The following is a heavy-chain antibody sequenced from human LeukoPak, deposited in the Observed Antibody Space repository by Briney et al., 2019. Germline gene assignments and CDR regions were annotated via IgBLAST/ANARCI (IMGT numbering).Heavy chain of an antibody. CDR3: AKRGSYCSGGSCYPHFDY. Sequence: GGSLTLSRAASGFTFSSYAMSWVRQAPGKGLEWVSAISGIGGSTYYADSVKGRFTISRDNSKNTLYLQMNSLRAEDTAVYYCAKRGSYCSGGSCYPHFDYWGQGTLVTVSS. V-gene: IGHV3-23*01. CDR1: GFTFSSYA. CDR2: ISGIGGST. D-gene: IGHD2-15*01. J-gene: IGHJ4*02.